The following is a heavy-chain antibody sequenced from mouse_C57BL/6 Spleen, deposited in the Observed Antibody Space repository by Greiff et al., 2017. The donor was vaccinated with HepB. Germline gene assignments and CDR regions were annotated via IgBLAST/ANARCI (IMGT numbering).Heavy chain of an antibody. CDR2: IHPNSGST. D-gene: IGHD1-1*01. CDR3: ARDGYYYGSSLDY. V-gene: IGHV1-64*01. J-gene: IGHJ2*01. CDR1: GYTFTSYW. Sequence: QVQLQQPGAELVKPGASVKLSCKASGYTFTSYWMHWVKQRPGQGLEWIGMIHPNSGSTNYNEKFKSKATLTVDKSSSTAYMQRSSLTSEDSAVYYCARDGYYYGSSLDYWGQGTTLTVSS.